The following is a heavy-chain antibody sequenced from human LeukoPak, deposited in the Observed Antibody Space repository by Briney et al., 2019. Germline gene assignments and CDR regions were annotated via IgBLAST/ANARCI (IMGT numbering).Heavy chain of an antibody. CDR2: IYHSGST. CDR1: GGSISSGGYS. J-gene: IGHJ4*02. D-gene: IGHD6-13*01. CDR3: ARGNARRPYVGIRVVFDY. Sequence: SETLSLTCAVSGGSISSGGYSWSWIRQPPGKGLEWIGYIYHSGSTYYNPSLKSRVTISVDRSKNQFSLKLSSVTAADTAVYYCARGNARRPYVGIRVVFDYWGQGTLVTVSS. V-gene: IGHV4-30-2*01.